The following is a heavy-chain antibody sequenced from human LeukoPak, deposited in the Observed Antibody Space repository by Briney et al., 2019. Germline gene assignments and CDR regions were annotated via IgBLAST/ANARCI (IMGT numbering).Heavy chain of an antibody. V-gene: IGHV4-34*01. CDR1: GGSFSGYY. D-gene: IGHD3-10*01. CDR3: ARDFQIADYGSGSYFFDP. Sequence: SETLSLTCAVYGGSFSGYYWSWIRQPPGKGLEWIGEINHSGSTNYNPSLKSRVTISVDTSKNQFSLKLSSVTAADTAVYYCARDFQIADYGSGSYFFDPWGQGTLVTVSS. J-gene: IGHJ5*02. CDR2: INHSGST.